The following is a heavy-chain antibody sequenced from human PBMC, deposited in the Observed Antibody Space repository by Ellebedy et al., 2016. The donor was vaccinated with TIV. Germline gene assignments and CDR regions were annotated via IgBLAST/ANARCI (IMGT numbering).Heavy chain of an antibody. Sequence: GESLKISCAASGFTFSSYAMSWVRQAPGKGLEWVSAISGSGGSTYYADSVKGRFTISRDNSKNTLYLQMNSLRAEDTAVYYCAKVSRIQAAGTIDSWGQGTLVTVSS. CDR2: ISGSGGST. J-gene: IGHJ4*02. V-gene: IGHV3-23*01. CDR1: GFTFSSYA. D-gene: IGHD6-13*01. CDR3: AKVSRIQAAGTIDS.